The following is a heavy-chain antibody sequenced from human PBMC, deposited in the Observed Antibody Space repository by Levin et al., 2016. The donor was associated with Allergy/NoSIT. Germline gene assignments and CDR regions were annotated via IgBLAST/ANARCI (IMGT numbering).Heavy chain of an antibody. CDR1: GGSISSTTYY. D-gene: IGHD2-8*02. CDR2: IHFTGST. CDR3: ATHPDFYCTRGVCFAFDL. V-gene: IGHV4-39*01. J-gene: IGHJ4*02. Sequence: SETLSLTCTVSGGSISSTTYYWSWVRQSPGKGLEWIGGIHFTGSTYYNPSLMGRATISLDNSNKFSLKLTSVTAADTAVYFCATHPDFYCTRGVCFAFDLWGQGILV.